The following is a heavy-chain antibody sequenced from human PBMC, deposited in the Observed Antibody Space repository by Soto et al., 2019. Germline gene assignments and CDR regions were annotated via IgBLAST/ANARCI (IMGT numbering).Heavy chain of an antibody. Sequence: SETLSLTCAVSGGSISSGGYSWSWIRQPPGKGLEWIGYIYHTGSTYYNPSLKSRVTISVDRSKNQFSLKLSSVTAADTAVYYCARVGGFGATTIDYWGQGTLVTVSS. D-gene: IGHD3-10*01. CDR1: GGSISSGGYS. CDR2: IYHTGST. V-gene: IGHV4-30-2*01. J-gene: IGHJ4*02. CDR3: ARVGGFGATTIDY.